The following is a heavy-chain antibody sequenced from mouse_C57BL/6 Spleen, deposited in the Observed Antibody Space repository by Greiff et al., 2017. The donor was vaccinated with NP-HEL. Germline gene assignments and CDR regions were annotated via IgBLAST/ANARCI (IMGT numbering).Heavy chain of an antibody. CDR3: ARLTTVVAGRYFDV. CDR2: ISSGSSTL. J-gene: IGHJ1*03. D-gene: IGHD1-1*01. Sequence: EVMLVESGGGLVKPGGSLKLSCAASGFTFSDYGMHWVRQAPEKGLEWVAYISSGSSTLYYVDTVKGRFTISRDNAKHTLFLQMTSLRSENTAMYYCARLTTVVAGRYFDVWGTGTTVTVSS. CDR1: GFTFSDYG. V-gene: IGHV5-17*01.